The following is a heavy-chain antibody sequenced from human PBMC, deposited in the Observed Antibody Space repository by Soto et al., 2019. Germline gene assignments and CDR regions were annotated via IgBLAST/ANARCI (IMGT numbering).Heavy chain of an antibody. V-gene: IGHV1-69*13. J-gene: IGHJ5*02. CDR3: ARGGEGGYYYGWFDP. CDR2: IVPIFGTA. Sequence: ASVKVSCKASGGTFSSYAISWVRQAPGQGLEWMGGIVPIFGTANYAQKFQGRVTITADESTSTAYMELSSLRSEDTAVYYCARGGEGGYYYGWFDPWGQGTLVTVSS. D-gene: IGHD3-22*01. CDR1: GGTFSSYA.